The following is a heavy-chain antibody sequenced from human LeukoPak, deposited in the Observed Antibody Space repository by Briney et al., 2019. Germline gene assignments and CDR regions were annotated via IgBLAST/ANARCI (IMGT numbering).Heavy chain of an antibody. J-gene: IGHJ5*02. D-gene: IGHD6-13*01. V-gene: IGHV3-21*01. CDR3: ARAKRQQLVLGNWFDP. Sequence: GGSLRLSCAASGFTFGSYSMNWVRQAPGKGLEWVSSISSTSTYIYYADSVKGRFTISRDNAKNSLYLQMNGLRAEDTAVYHCARAKRQQLVLGNWFDPWGQGTLVTVSS. CDR2: ISSTSTYI. CDR1: GFTFGSYS.